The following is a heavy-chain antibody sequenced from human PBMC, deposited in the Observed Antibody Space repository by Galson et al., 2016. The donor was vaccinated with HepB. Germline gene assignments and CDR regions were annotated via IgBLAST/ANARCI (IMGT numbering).Heavy chain of an antibody. D-gene: IGHD3-10*01. CDR3: AASQPMAWFGFDP. V-gene: IGHV1-58*01. CDR1: GFTFISSA. CDR2: IVVGRGNT. Sequence: SVKVSCKASGFTFISSAVQWVRQARGQRLEWIGWIVVGRGNTSYAQKFQERVTITRDMSTSTAYMELSSLRSEDTAVYYCAASQPMAWFGFDPWGQGTLVTVSS. J-gene: IGHJ5*02.